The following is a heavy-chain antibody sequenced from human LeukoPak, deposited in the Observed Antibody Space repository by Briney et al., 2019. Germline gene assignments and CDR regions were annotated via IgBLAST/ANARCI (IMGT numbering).Heavy chain of an antibody. CDR1: GGSISSYY. D-gene: IGHD5-24*01. Sequence: SETLSLTCTVSGGSISSYYWSWIRQPPGKGLEWIGYIYYSGSTNYNPSLKSRVTISVDTSKNQFSLKLSSVTAADTAVYYCARGGGDGYNFNDAFDIWGQGTMVTVSS. CDR2: IYYSGST. V-gene: IGHV4-59*01. J-gene: IGHJ3*02. CDR3: ARGGGDGYNFNDAFDI.